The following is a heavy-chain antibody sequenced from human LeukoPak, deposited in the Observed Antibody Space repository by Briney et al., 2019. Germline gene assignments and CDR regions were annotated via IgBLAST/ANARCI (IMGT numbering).Heavy chain of an antibody. CDR1: GFTFSSYG. Sequence: GGSLRLSCAASGFTFSSYGMHWVRQAPGKGLEWVAVISYDGSNKHYEDSVKGRFTISRDNSKNTLYLQMNSLRAEDTAVYYCAKRTPYSSGSYYFDYWGQGTLVTVSS. V-gene: IGHV3-30*18. D-gene: IGHD3-22*01. CDR2: ISYDGSNK. J-gene: IGHJ4*02. CDR3: AKRTPYSSGSYYFDY.